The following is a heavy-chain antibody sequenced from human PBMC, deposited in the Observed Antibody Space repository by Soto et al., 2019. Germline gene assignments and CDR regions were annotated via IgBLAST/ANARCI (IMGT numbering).Heavy chain of an antibody. Sequence: GGSLRLSCAASGFTFSSYGMHWVRQAPGKGLEWVAVISYDGSNKYYADSVKGRFTISRDNSKNTLYLQMNSLRAEDTAVYYCAKDSQLWLYYYCYGMDVWGQGTTVTVSS. J-gene: IGHJ6*02. V-gene: IGHV3-30*18. CDR2: ISYDGSNK. CDR1: GFTFSSYG. CDR3: AKDSQLWLYYYCYGMDV. D-gene: IGHD5-18*01.